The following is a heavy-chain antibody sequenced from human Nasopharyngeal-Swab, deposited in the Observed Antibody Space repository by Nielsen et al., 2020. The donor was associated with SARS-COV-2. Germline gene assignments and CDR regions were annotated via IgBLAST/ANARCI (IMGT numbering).Heavy chain of an antibody. Sequence: WIRQPPGKGLEWIGEINHSGSTNYNPSLKSRVTISVVTSKNQFSLKLSSVTAADTAVYYCARVLRGVAARPLGFGYYYYYYMDVWGKGTTVTVSS. CDR3: ARVLRGVAARPLGFGYYYYYYMDV. CDR2: INHSGST. J-gene: IGHJ6*03. D-gene: IGHD6-6*01. V-gene: IGHV4-34*01.